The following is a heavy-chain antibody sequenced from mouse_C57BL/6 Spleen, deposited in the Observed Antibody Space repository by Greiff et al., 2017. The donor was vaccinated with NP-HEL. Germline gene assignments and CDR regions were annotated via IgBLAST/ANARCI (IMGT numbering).Heavy chain of an antibody. CDR3: ARSMILLGYFGV. V-gene: IGHV1-82*01. CDR2: IYPGDGDT. J-gene: IGHJ1*03. D-gene: IGHD1-1*01. Sequence: QVQLQQSGPELVKPGASVKISCKASGYAFSSSWMNWVKQRPGKGLEWIGRIYPGDGDTNYNGKFKGKATLTADKSSSTAYMQLSSLTSEDSAVYFCARSMILLGYFGVWGTGTTVTVSS. CDR1: GYAFSSSW.